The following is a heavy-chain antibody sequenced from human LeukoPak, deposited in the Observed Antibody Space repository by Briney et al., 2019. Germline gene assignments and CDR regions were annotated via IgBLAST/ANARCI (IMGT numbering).Heavy chain of an antibody. J-gene: IGHJ4*02. CDR2: ISWNSCSI. V-gene: IGHV3-9*01. Sequence: PAGRSLRLSCAASGFTFDDYAMHWVRQAPGKGLEWVSGISWNSCSIGYADAVKGRFTISRENAKNSLYLQMNSLRAEDTALYYCANSAGLSGYYPFDYWGQGTLVTVSS. CDR3: ANSAGLSGYYPFDY. D-gene: IGHD3-22*01. CDR1: GFTFDDYA.